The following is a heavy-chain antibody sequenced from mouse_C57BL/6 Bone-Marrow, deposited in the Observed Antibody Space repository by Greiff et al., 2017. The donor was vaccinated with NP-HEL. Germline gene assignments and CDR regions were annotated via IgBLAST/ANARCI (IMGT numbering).Heavy chain of an antibody. V-gene: IGHV5-6*01. CDR2: ISSGGSYT. CDR3: ARHPFAY. J-gene: IGHJ3*01. Sequence: VQRVESGGDLVKPGGSLKLSCAASGFTFSSYGMSWVRQTPDKRLEWVATISSGGSYTYYPDSVKGRFTISRDNAKNTLYLQMSSLKSEDTAMYYCARHPFAYWGQGTLVTVSA. CDR1: GFTFSSYG.